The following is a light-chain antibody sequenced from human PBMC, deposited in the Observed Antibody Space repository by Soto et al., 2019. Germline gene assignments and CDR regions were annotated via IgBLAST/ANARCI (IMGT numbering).Light chain of an antibody. J-gene: IGKJ1*01. V-gene: IGKV1-39*01. CDR2: AAS. Sequence: DIQMTKSPSSLSASVGDGVTITGRASQSISSYVNWYQQKPGNAPKILIYAASSLRSGVPSRFSGSGSGTDFTLTISSLQPEDFATYYCQQSYTGRTFGEGTKVDIK. CDR3: QQSYTGRT. CDR1: QSISSY.